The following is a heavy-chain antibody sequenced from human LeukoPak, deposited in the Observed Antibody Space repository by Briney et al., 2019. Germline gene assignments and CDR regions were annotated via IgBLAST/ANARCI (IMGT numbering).Heavy chain of an antibody. CDR2: ISSSSSTI. Sequence: GGSLRLSCAASGFTFSSYSMNWVRQAPGRGLEGVSYISSSSSTIYYADSVKGRFNISRDNDNNSVYLQMKSLSAEDTAVYYCARGGPTVVTLDAFDIWGQGTMVTVSS. CDR1: GFTFSSYS. D-gene: IGHD4-23*01. V-gene: IGHV3-48*01. J-gene: IGHJ3*02. CDR3: ARGGPTVVTLDAFDI.